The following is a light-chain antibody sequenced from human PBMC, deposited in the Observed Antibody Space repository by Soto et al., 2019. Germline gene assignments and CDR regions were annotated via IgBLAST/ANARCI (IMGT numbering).Light chain of an antibody. CDR2: DAS. CDR1: QSVSSN. CDR3: QQYNNWPREYT. Sequence: EIVMTQSPATLSVSPGERATLSCRASQSVSSNLAWYQQKPGQAPRLLIYDASTRATGIPARFSGSGSGTEFTLTISSLQSEDFAVYYCQQYNNWPREYTFGQGTKLEIK. J-gene: IGKJ2*01. V-gene: IGKV3-15*01.